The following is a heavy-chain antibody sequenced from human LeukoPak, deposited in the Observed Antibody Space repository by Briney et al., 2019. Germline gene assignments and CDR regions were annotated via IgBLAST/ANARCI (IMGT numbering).Heavy chain of an antibody. V-gene: IGHV4-59*01. CDR2: IYYRVTS. D-gene: IGHD6-19*01. J-gene: IGHJ4*02. CDR1: GDSISTYY. CDR3: ARGRLARSPYFVY. Sequence: PLETLSLTCTVSGDSISTYYWSWIRQPPGKGLEWIGYIYYRVTSDYNPSLKSRVTMSVDMSKRQISLKLSSVTAADTAVYYCARGRLARSPYFVYWGQGTLVTVSS.